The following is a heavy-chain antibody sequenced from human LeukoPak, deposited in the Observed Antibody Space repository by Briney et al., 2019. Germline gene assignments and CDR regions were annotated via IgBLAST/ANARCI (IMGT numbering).Heavy chain of an antibody. D-gene: IGHD4-17*01. Sequence: GGSLRLSCAASGFIFGTYARHWVRQAPGKGLEWVAVVAYDGTNQYYADSVKGRFSLSRENSKNTLYLQMNSLRGEDTAVYYRATDRHYGVTTSLRFEYWGQGTLVTVSS. J-gene: IGHJ4*02. CDR1: GFIFGTYA. CDR3: ATDRHYGVTTSLRFEY. V-gene: IGHV3-30*04. CDR2: VAYDGTNQ.